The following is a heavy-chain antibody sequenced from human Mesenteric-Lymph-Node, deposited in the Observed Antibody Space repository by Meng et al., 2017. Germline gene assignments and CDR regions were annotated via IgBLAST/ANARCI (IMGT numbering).Heavy chain of an antibody. CDR1: GGSFSGYY. D-gene: IGHD2-2*01. J-gene: IGHJ5*02. V-gene: IGHV4-34*01. CDR3: VRRRNGASSLFDV. CDR2: INHSGST. Sequence: VPLASWGAGLLKSSEPLSLTCAVYGGSFSGYYWNWIRQPPGKGLEWIGEINHSGSTKYNPSLKSRVTISVDTSKNQISLTLKSVTAADTATYYCVRRRNGASSLFDVWGPGALVTVSS.